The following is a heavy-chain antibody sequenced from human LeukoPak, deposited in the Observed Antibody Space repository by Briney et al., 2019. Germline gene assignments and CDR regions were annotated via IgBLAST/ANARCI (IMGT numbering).Heavy chain of an antibody. CDR3: AKATYSTSPGYYFDY. Sequence: GGSLTLSCAASGFTFDDYAMHWVRPRPGKGLEWASGISWNSAMIAYADSVKGRFTISRDNAKNSLYLQMNSLRAEDTAFYYCAKATYSTSPGYYFDYWGQGTLVTVSS. J-gene: IGHJ4*02. CDR2: ISWNSAMI. V-gene: IGHV3-9*01. CDR1: GFTFDDYA. D-gene: IGHD6-6*01.